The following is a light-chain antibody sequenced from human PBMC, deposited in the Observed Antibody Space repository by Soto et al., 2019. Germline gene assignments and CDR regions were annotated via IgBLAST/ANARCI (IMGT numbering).Light chain of an antibody. CDR2: DVS. J-gene: IGLJ2*01. CDR1: SSDVGGYNY. V-gene: IGLV2-14*01. Sequence: QSVLTQPASVSGSPGRSITISCTGTSSDVGGYNYVSWYQQHPGKAPKLMIYDVSNRPSGVSNRFSGSKSGNTASLTISGLQAEDEADYYCSSYTSSSTLFGGGTQLTV. CDR3: SSYTSSSTL.